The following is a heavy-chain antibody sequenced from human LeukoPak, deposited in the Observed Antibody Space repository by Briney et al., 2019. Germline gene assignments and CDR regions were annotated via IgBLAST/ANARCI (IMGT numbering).Heavy chain of an antibody. D-gene: IGHD2-2*01. CDR2: IYSGGST. V-gene: IGHV3-53*01. J-gene: IGHJ6*04. CDR3: ATVGYRLQYYYYYGMDV. Sequence: GGSLRLSCAASGFTVSSNYMSWVRQAPGKGLEWVSVIYSGGSTYYADSVKGRFTISRDNSKNTLYLQMNSLRAEDTAVYYCATVGYRLQYYYYYGMDVWGKGTTVTVSS. CDR1: GFTVSSNY.